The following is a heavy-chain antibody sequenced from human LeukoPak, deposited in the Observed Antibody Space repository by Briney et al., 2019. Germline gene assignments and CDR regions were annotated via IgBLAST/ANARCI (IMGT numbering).Heavy chain of an antibody. Sequence: SETLSLTCTVSGGSISSYYWSWIRQPAGKGLEWIGRIYTSESPTYSPSLKSRVTMSLDTSKNQFSLKLSSVTAADTAVYYCARLGWQWLVYAFDIWGQGTMVTVSS. CDR2: IYTSESP. D-gene: IGHD6-19*01. CDR3: ARLGWQWLVYAFDI. CDR1: GGSISSYY. V-gene: IGHV4-4*07. J-gene: IGHJ3*02.